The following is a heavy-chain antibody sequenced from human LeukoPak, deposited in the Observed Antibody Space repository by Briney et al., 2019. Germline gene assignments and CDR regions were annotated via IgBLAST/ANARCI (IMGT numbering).Heavy chain of an antibody. CDR3: ATRPGGYGPSFDY. V-gene: IGHV1-69*06. CDR2: IIPIFGTA. J-gene: IGHJ4*02. Sequence: GASVKVSCKASGGTFGSYAISWVRQAPGQGLERMGGIIPIFGTANYAQKFQGRVTITADKSTSTAYMELSSLRSEDTAVYYCATRPGGYGPSFDYWGQGTLVTVSS. CDR1: GGTFGSYA. D-gene: IGHD5-18*01.